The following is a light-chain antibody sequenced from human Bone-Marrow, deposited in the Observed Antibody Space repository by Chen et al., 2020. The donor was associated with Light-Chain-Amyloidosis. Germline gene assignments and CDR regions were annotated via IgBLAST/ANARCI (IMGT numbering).Light chain of an antibody. V-gene: IGKV3-11*01. Sequence: EILLSQSPGTLSLSPGETATLSCRTSQTVGPVECDQQKSGQAPRILLYSASFRAPGIPARFTGGGSGTDFTLVISSLEPDDSAVYFCQQRYDWPYSFGQGTRLEI. J-gene: IGKJ2*03. CDR3: QQRYDWPYS. CDR1: QTVGP. CDR2: SAS.